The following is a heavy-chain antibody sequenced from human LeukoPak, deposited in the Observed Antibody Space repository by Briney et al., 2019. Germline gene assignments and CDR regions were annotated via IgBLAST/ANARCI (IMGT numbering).Heavy chain of an antibody. V-gene: IGHV3-33*01. D-gene: IGHD5-24*01. CDR2: IWYDGSNK. CDR1: GFTFSSYG. CDR3: ARDFRRDGYNSDY. J-gene: IGHJ4*02. Sequence: GGSLRLSCAASGFTFSSYGMHWVRQAPGKGLEWVAVIWYDGSNKYYADSVKGRFTISRDNSKNTLYLQMNSLRAEDTAVYYCARDFRRDGYNSDYWGQGTLVTVSS.